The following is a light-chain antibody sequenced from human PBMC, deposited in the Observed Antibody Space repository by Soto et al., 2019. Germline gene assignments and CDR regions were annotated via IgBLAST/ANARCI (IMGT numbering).Light chain of an antibody. J-gene: IGKJ1*01. CDR1: QSVSRN. CDR2: GAS. Sequence: EIVMTQSPATLSVSAGERATLSCRASQSVSRNLAWYQQKPGQAPRLLIYGASARATGIPARFSGSGSGTECTLTISSLQSEDFAVYYCQQYNNWPPGTFGQGTKVEIK. CDR3: QQYNNWPPGT. V-gene: IGKV3-15*01.